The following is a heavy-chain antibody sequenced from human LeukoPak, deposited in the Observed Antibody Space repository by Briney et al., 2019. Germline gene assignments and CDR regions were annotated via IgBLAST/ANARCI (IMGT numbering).Heavy chain of an antibody. CDR3: ARDGQLADFDY. CDR2: MSSSGSTI. V-gene: IGHV3-48*04. CDR1: GFSFRDYG. J-gene: IGHJ4*02. Sequence: GGSLRLSCAASGFSFRDYGMHWVRQAPGKGLEWVSYMSSSGSTIYYADSVKGRFTISRDNAKNSLYLQMNSLRAEDTAVYYCARDGQLADFDYWGQGTLVTVSS. D-gene: IGHD6-6*01.